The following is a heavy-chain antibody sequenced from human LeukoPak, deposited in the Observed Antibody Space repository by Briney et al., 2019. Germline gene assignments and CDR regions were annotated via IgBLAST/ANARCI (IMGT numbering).Heavy chain of an antibody. J-gene: IGHJ4*02. Sequence: PGRSLRLSCAASGFPLSSYAMSWVRHAPGKGLEWVSATSSNDAGTYYADSVRGRFTISRDNSKNTLYLQMNSLRVEDAAVYYCARAPVTSCRGAYCYPFDYWGQGTLVTVSS. CDR3: ARAPVTSCRGAYCYPFDY. V-gene: IGHV3-23*01. CDR1: GFPLSSYA. CDR2: TSSNDAGT. D-gene: IGHD2-21*01.